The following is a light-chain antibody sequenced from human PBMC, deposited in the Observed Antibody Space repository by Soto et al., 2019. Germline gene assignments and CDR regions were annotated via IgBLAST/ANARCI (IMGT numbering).Light chain of an antibody. J-gene: IGLJ2*01. CDR1: SSDIGDYYY. CDR2: EVS. Sequence: QSALPQPPSASGSPGQSVTISCTGSSSDIGDYYYVSWYQQHPDKAPKLILYEVSKRPSGVPDRFSGSKSGYTASLTVSGLQAEDEADYYCSSYGGSNNLVFGGGTKVTVL. CDR3: SSYGGSNNLV. V-gene: IGLV2-8*01.